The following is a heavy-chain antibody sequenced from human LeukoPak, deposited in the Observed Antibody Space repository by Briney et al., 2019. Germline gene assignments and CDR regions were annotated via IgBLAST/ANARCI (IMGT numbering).Heavy chain of an antibody. V-gene: IGHV4-34*01. D-gene: IGHD2-2*01. CDR2: INHSGST. Sequence: SETLSLTCAVYGGSFSGYYWSWIRQPPGKGLEWIGEINHSGSTDFNPSLKRRVTVSVDTSKNQFSLKLGSVTAADTAIYYCARQNRYCSSTSCSSWFDPWGQGTLVTVSS. CDR1: GGSFSGYY. CDR3: ARQNRYCSSTSCSSWFDP. J-gene: IGHJ5*02.